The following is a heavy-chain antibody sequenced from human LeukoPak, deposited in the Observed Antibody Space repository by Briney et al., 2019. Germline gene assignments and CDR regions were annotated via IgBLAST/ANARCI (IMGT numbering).Heavy chain of an antibody. CDR1: GFTFSTSW. Sequence: GGSLRLSCAASGFTFSTSWMYWVRQVPGKGLMWVSRMNSDGSDTAYADSVKGRFTISRDNAKNTLYLQMNSLRAEDTAVYYCAKSTLIVVITLFDYWGQGTLVTVSS. CDR2: MNSDGSDT. CDR3: AKSTLIVVITLFDY. J-gene: IGHJ4*02. D-gene: IGHD3-22*01. V-gene: IGHV3-74*01.